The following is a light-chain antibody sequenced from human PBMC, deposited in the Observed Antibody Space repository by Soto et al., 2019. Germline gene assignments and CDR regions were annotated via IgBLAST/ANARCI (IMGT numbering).Light chain of an antibody. CDR2: EVS. V-gene: IGLV2-14*01. J-gene: IGLJ2*01. CDR1: SSDVGGYNY. CDR3: SSFASTTSVL. Sequence: ALTQPASVSGSPGQSITISCTGTSSDVGGYNYVSWYQQHPGKAPKLIIYEVSTRPSGISNRFSGSKSGNTASLTISGLQAEDEADYYCSSFASTTSVLFGGGTKLTVL.